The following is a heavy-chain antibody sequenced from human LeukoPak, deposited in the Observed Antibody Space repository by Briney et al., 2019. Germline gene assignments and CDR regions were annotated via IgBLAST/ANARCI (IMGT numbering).Heavy chain of an antibody. J-gene: IGHJ3*02. Sequence: ASVKVSCKASGYTFTSYDINWVRQATGQGLEWMGWMNPNSGNTGYAQKFQGRVTITRNTSISTAYMELSSLRSEDTAVYYCAKDFWRTTVKSGGAFDIWGQGTMVTVSS. CDR1: GYTFTSYD. CDR3: AKDFWRTTVKSGGAFDI. D-gene: IGHD4-17*01. CDR2: MNPNSGNT. V-gene: IGHV1-8*03.